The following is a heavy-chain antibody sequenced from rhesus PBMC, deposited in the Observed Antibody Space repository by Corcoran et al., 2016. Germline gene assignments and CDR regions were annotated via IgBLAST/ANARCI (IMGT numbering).Heavy chain of an antibody. J-gene: IGHJ2*01. CDR1: GASIRSNR. V-gene: IGHV4-80*01. CDR2: INGDSGNT. CDR3: ARSPGSWYFDL. Sequence: QVQLQESGPGLVKPSETLSLTCTVSGASIRSNRWSWIRPPPGKGLEWIGEINGDSGNTNQNPTRKNRNTISKDASKNQFSLEVNSLTAADTAVYYCARSPGSWYFDLWGPGTPITISS.